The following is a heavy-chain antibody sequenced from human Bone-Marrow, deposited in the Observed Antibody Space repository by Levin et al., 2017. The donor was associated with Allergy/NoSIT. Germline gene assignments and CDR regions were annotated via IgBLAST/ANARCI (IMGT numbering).Heavy chain of an antibody. V-gene: IGHV3-74*03. D-gene: IGHD5-24*01. CDR3: AKDKESIDGWFADY. Sequence: PGGSLRLSCAASGFTFSSYWMHWIRQAPGKGLEWVSRVDSHGSDRTYADSVKGRFTISRDNAENTLYLQMSSLRPDDTAVYYCAKDKESIDGWFADYWGQGSLVTVSS. CDR1: GFTFSSYW. CDR2: VDSHGSDR. J-gene: IGHJ4*02.